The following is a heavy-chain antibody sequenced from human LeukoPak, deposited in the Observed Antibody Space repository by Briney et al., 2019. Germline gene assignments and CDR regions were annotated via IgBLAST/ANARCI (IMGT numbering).Heavy chain of an antibody. V-gene: IGHV5-51*01. D-gene: IGHD6-13*01. CDR3: ARPKAGYSSSWNAFDI. CDR1: GYSFTSYW. CDR2: IYPGDSDT. J-gene: IGHJ3*02. Sequence: GESLKISCKGSGYSFTSYWIGWVRQMPGKGPEWMGIIYPGDSDTRYSPSFQGQVTISADKSISTAYLQWSSLKASDTATYYCARPKAGYSSSWNAFDIWGQGTMVTVSS.